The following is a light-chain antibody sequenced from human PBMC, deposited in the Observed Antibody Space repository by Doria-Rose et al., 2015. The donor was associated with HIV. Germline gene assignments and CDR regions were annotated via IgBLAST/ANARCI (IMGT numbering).Light chain of an antibody. CDR3: QQTYNNPWT. V-gene: IGKV1-39*01. CDR2: TTS. CDR1: QSLSSY. J-gene: IGKJ1*01. Sequence: DIQLTQSPSSLSASVGDRVSITCRASQSLSSYLNWYQQKPGRAPNLLIYTTSRLQSGVPSRFSGSGSGTNFTLTISSLQPEDFASYYCQQTYNNPWTFGQGTRVDIK.